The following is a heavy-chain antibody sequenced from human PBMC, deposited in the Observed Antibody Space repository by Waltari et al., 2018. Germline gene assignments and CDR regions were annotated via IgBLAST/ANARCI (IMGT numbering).Heavy chain of an antibody. V-gene: IGHV3-30*04. D-gene: IGHD3-22*01. Sequence: QVQLVESGGGVVQPGTSLRLSCAASEFTFRSYAMHWVRQAPGKGLEWVAVISYNARNIYYVDSVKGRFTISRDNSKKTLYLQMNSLRAEDTAVYYCARDYCDRTNCHGMDVWGQGTTVIVSS. J-gene: IGHJ6*02. CDR2: ISYNARNI. CDR3: ARDYCDRTNCHGMDV. CDR1: EFTFRSYA.